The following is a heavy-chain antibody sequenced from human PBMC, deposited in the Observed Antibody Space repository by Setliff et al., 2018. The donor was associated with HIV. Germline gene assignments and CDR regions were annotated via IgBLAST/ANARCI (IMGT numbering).Heavy chain of an antibody. J-gene: IGHJ4*02. V-gene: IGHV4-59*01. Sequence: KPSETLSLTCTVSGGSISSYYWSWIRQPPGKGLEWIGYIYYSGSTNYNPSLKSRVAISVDTSKNQFSLKLSSVTAADTAVYYCARDTAMGSYDYWGQGTLVTVSS. CDR1: GGSISSYY. CDR2: IYYSGST. CDR3: ARDTAMGSYDY. D-gene: IGHD5-18*01.